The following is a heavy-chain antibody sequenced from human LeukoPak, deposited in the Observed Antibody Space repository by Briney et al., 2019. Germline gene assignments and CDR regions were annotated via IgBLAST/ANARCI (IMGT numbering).Heavy chain of an antibody. J-gene: IGHJ4*02. V-gene: IGHV3-72*01. D-gene: IGHD5-12*01. Sequence: GGSLRLSCAASGFTFSDHYLDWVRQAPGKGLEWVARTRNKANSYTTEYAASVKGRFSNSRDDSKNSLSLQMNSLKTEDTAVYYCASSGYDYRFFENWGQGTLVTVSS. CDR3: ASSGYDYRFFEN. CDR2: TRNKANSYTT. CDR1: GFTFSDHY.